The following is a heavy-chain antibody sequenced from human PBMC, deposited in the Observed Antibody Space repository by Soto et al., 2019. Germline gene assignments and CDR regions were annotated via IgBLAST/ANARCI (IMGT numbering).Heavy chain of an antibody. CDR2: IYPGDSDT. J-gene: IGHJ4*01. D-gene: IGHD4-17*01. CDR1: GYSFASYW. CDR3: AIQGFDCDYSSNSFDL. V-gene: IGHV5-51*01. Sequence: RESLKISRKGSGYSFASYWIGWVRQMPGKGLEWMGIIYPGDSDTRYSPSFQGQATISADKYISTAYLQWSSLKASDTAMYYCAIQGFDCDYSSNSFDLWGQGTLVTVS.